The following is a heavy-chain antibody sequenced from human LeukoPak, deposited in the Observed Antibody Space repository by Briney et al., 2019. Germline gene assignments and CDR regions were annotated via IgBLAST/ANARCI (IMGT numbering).Heavy chain of an antibody. CDR3: APSPYYYGSGSYYKGTDY. Sequence: GGSLRLSCVVSGFSFSDYYMNWIRQTPGKGLEWISYISGDGTHTEDAESVRGRVTISRDNAKNTLYLQMNSLRAEDTAVYYCAPSPYYYGSGSYYKGTDYWGQGTLVTVSS. CDR2: ISGDGTHT. V-gene: IGHV3-11*06. CDR1: GFSFSDYY. D-gene: IGHD3-10*01. J-gene: IGHJ4*02.